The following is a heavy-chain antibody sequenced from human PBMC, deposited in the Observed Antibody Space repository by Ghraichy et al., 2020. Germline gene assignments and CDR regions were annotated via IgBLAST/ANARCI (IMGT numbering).Heavy chain of an antibody. Sequence: GGSLRLSCAASGFTFSSYAMSWVRQAPGKGLEWVSAISGSGGSTYYADSVKGRFTISRDNSKNTLYLQMNSLRAEDTAVYYCAKQSYHIVGVPAAMPVSDYWGQGTLVTVSS. CDR1: GFTFSSYA. V-gene: IGHV3-23*01. D-gene: IGHD2-2*01. CDR3: AKQSYHIVGVPAAMPVSDY. CDR2: ISGSGGST. J-gene: IGHJ4*02.